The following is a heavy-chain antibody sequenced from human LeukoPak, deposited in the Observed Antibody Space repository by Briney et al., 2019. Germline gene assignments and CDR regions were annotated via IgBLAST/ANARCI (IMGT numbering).Heavy chain of an antibody. CDR3: AKNIGGFDY. Sequence: GGSLRLSCAASGFSFSTYGMTWVRQAPGKGLEWVSGISGSDGSTYYADSVKGRFIISRDNSKNTLYLQMNSLRAEDTAVYYCAKNIGGFDYWGQGTLVTVSS. J-gene: IGHJ4*02. D-gene: IGHD2-15*01. V-gene: IGHV3-23*01. CDR2: ISGSDGST. CDR1: GFSFSTYG.